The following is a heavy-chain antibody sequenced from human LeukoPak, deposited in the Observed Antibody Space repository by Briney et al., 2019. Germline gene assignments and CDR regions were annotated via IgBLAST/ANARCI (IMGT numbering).Heavy chain of an antibody. V-gene: IGHV3-30*04. CDR2: VSYNGGNK. D-gene: IGHD5-12*01. CDR3: ARGPSGYHNT. J-gene: IGHJ4*02. Sequence: PGGSLRLSCAASGFSFSHYAIHWVRQAPGKGLEWVSLVSYNGGNKYYADSVKGRFTIDRDNSKNTVYLQMNSLRADDTALYSCARGPSGYHNTGGQGTLATVSS. CDR1: GFSFSHYA.